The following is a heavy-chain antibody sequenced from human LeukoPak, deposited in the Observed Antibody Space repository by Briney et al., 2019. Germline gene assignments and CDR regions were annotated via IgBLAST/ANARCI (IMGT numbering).Heavy chain of an antibody. CDR2: ISWNSGSI. D-gene: IGHD2-2*01. Sequence: PGRSLRLSCAASGFTFDDYAMHWVRQAPGKGLEWVSGISWNSGSIDYADSVRGRFTISRDNAKNSLYLQVNSLRAEDTALYYCAKVRCTATICPFRPIDYWGQGTLVTVSS. CDR3: AKVRCTATICPFRPIDY. CDR1: GFTFDDYA. J-gene: IGHJ4*02. V-gene: IGHV3-9*01.